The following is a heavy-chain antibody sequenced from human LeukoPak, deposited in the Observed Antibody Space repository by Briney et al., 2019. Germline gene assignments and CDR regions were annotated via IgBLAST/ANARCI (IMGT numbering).Heavy chain of an antibody. CDR2: ISACNGNT. V-gene: IGHV1-18*01. D-gene: IGHD3-3*01. Sequence: GASVKVSCKASGYTFTSYGISWVRQAPGQGLEWMGWISACNGNTNYAQKLQGRVTMTTDTSTSTAYMELRSLRSDDTAVYYCARDGPAAYYDFWSGYYLDYWGQGTLVTVSS. CDR1: GYTFTSYG. CDR3: ARDGPAAYYDFWSGYYLDY. J-gene: IGHJ4*02.